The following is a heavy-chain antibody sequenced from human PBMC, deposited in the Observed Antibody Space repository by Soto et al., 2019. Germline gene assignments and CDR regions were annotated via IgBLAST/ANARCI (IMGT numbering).Heavy chain of an antibody. Sequence: PGGSLRLSCAASGFTFSSFAMSWVRQAPGKGLEWVSTVSVSGGSTYYADSVKGRFTISRDDSNSTMYLQMDSLRADDTAVYYCAKDDYYFDYWGQGTLVTVSS. CDR2: VSVSGGST. CDR1: GFTFSSFA. V-gene: IGHV3-23*01. J-gene: IGHJ4*02. CDR3: AKDDYYFDY.